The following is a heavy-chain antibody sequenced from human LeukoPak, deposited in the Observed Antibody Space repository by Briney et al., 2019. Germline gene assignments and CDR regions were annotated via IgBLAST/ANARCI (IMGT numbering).Heavy chain of an antibody. D-gene: IGHD2-2*01. Sequence: PSETLSLTCTVSGGSISSYYWSWIRQPAGKGLEWIGRIYTSGSTNYNPSLKSRVTISIDTSKNQFSLKLSSVTAADTAVYYCARDRCSSTSCYEDYYYGMDVWGQGTTVTVSS. CDR1: GGSISSYY. CDR2: IYTSGST. V-gene: IGHV4-4*07. J-gene: IGHJ6*02. CDR3: ARDRCSSTSCYEDYYYGMDV.